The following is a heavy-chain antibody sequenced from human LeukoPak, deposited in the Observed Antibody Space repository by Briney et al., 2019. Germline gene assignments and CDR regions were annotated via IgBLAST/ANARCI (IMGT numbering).Heavy chain of an antibody. J-gene: IGHJ6*02. Sequence: GGSLRLSCAASGFTFSSYGMHWVRQAPGKGLEWVAVIWYDGSNKYYADSVKGRFTISRDNSKNTLYLQMNSLRAEDTAVYYCEMGATPYYYYGMDVWGQGTTVTVSS. V-gene: IGHV3-33*01. D-gene: IGHD1-26*01. CDR2: IWYDGSNK. CDR3: EMGATPYYYYGMDV. CDR1: GFTFSSYG.